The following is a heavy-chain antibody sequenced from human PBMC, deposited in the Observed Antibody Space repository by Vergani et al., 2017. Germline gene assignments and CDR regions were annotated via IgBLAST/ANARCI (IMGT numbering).Heavy chain of an antibody. Sequence: EVQLVESGGGLVQPGRSLRLSCAASGFSFDDYDMHWVRQAPGKGLEWVSGISWNSGRIVYADSVKGRFTISRDNAKNSLYLQMNSPRAEDTALYYSARSSSWYIYFDYWGQGALVTVSS. CDR3: ARSSSWYIYFDY. V-gene: IGHV3-9*01. CDR2: ISWNSGRI. CDR1: GFSFDDYD. J-gene: IGHJ4*02. D-gene: IGHD6-13*01.